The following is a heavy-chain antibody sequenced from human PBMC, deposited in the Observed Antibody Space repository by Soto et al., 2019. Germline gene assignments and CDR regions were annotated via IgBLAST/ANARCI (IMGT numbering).Heavy chain of an antibody. CDR1: GGSISGYH. CDR3: ARLGGYCSSTSCYGYYGMDV. Sequence: PSETLSLTCSISGGSISGYHWNWIRQTPGKGVEWIGYFHNSGNPKYSSSLKSRVTISLDMSERQSSLKLTSVTAADTAVYWCARLGGYCSSTSCYGYYGMDVWGQGTTVTVSS. D-gene: IGHD2-2*01. V-gene: IGHV4-59*01. CDR2: FHNSGNP. J-gene: IGHJ6*02.